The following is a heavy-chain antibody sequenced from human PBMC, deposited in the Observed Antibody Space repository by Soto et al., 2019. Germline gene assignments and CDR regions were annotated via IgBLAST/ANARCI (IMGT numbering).Heavy chain of an antibody. CDR2: MSTSGSNI. CDR1: GFTFTDHY. Sequence: QVQLVESGGGLVKPGGSLRLSCAASGFTFTDHYMSWFRQAPGKGLEWASYMSTSGSNIKYADSVKRRFTISRDNAKNSLYLQMNTLRAEDTAVYYCAREEEDCGGGCANFDYWGRGTLITVSS. D-gene: IGHD2-21*02. V-gene: IGHV3-11*01. J-gene: IGHJ4*02. CDR3: AREEEDCGGGCANFDY.